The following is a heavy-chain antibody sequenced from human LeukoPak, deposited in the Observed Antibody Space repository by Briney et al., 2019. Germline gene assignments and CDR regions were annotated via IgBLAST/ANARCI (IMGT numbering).Heavy chain of an antibody. CDR3: ARSRRRELLGTYFDY. V-gene: IGHV6-1*01. Sequence: SQTLSLTCAISGDSVSSNSVAWNWIRQSPSRGLEWLGRTYYRSKWYNESAVSVKSRININPDTSKNQFSLQLNSVTPEDTAVYYCARSRRRELLGTYFDYWGQGTLVTVSS. D-gene: IGHD1-26*01. J-gene: IGHJ4*02. CDR2: TYYRSKWYN. CDR1: GDSVSSNSVA.